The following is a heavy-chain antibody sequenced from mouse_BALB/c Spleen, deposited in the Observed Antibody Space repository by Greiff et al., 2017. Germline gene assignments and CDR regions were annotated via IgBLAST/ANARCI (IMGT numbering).Heavy chain of an antibody. V-gene: IGHV5-6*01. CDR3: ARQDYGSLYYFDY. D-gene: IGHD1-1*01. CDR2: ISSGGSYT. J-gene: IGHJ2*01. CDR1: GFTFSSYG. Sequence: EVKVVESGGDLVKPGGSLKISCAASGFTFSSYGMSWVRQTPDKRLEWVATISSGGSYTYYPDSVKGRFTISRDNAKNTLYLQMSSLKSEDTAMYYCARQDYGSLYYFDYWGQGTTLTVSS.